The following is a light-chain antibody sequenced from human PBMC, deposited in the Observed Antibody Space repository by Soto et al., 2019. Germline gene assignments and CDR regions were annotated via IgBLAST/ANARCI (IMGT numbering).Light chain of an antibody. CDR1: QSIGNL. CDR3: QQYKKYSPST. J-gene: IGKJ2*01. Sequence: DIEMTQSPSTLSASVGDRVTVTCRASQSIGNLLAWYQQKPGKAPNLLISDASNLESGVPARFSGSGSETEFTLTITILQPEDFATYYCQQYKKYSPSTFGQGTKLDI. V-gene: IGKV1-5*01. CDR2: DAS.